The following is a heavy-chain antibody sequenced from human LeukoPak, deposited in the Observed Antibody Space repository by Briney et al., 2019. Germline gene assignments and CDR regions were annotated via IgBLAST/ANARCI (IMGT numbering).Heavy chain of an antibody. Sequence: SETLSLTCTVSGDSINNHQWSWIRQPPGKGLEWIGYIHYSGRTSYHPSLKSRVTISIDTSKNQFSLNMNSVTSMDTAVYYCARVQIVSPTIRFDPWGQGTLVAVSS. J-gene: IGHJ5*02. CDR3: ARVQIVSPTIRFDP. CDR1: GDSINNHQ. CDR2: IHYSGRT. D-gene: IGHD2-2*02. V-gene: IGHV4-59*11.